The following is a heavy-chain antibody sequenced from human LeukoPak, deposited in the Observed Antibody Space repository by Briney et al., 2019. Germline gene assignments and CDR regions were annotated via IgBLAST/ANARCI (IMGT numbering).Heavy chain of an antibody. V-gene: IGHV3-23*01. D-gene: IGHD6-19*01. CDR3: ATGYSSGPFDY. Sequence: GGSLRLSCAASGFTFSSYAMSWVRQAPGKGLEWVSAISGSGGSTYYADSVKGRFTISRDNSKNTLYLQMNSLRAEDTAVHYCATGYSSGPFDYWGQGTLVTVSS. J-gene: IGHJ4*02. CDR2: ISGSGGST. CDR1: GFTFSSYA.